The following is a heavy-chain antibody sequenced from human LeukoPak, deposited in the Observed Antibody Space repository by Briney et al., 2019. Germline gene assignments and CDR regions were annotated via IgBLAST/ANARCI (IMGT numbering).Heavy chain of an antibody. J-gene: IGHJ4*02. Sequence: GGSLRLSCAASGFSFSSYAMTWVRQAPATGLEWVSSGSGDGGTTRDADCVVGRFTISRDNSKNTLYLQMNSLRTDDTAVYYCAKAFSYGSGSFYATFDCWGQGTLVTVSS. V-gene: IGHV3-23*01. CDR3: AKAFSYGSGSFYATFDC. CDR1: GFSFSSYA. D-gene: IGHD3-10*01. CDR2: GSGDGGTT.